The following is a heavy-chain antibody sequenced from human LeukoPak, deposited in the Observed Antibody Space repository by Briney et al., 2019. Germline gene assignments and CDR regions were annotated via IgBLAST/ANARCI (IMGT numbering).Heavy chain of an antibody. J-gene: IGHJ4*02. CDR3: ARGSYDFWSGYYHFDY. CDR1: GFTFSSYG. V-gene: IGHV3-30*02. CDR2: IRYDGSNK. D-gene: IGHD3-3*01. Sequence: PGGSLRLSCAASGFTFSSYGMHWVRQAPGKGLEWVAFIRYDGSNKYYADSVKGRFTISRDNSKNTLYLQMNSLRAEDTAVYYCARGSYDFWSGYYHFDYWGQGTLVTVSS.